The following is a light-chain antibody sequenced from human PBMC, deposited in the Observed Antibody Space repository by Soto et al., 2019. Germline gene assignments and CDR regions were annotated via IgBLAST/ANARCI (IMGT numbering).Light chain of an antibody. CDR2: DAS. J-gene: IGKJ2*01. CDR3: QQRSNWPPEYT. CDR1: QSVTTY. Sequence: EVVLTQSPATLSLSPGERATLSCRASQSVTTYLAWYQQRPGQAPRLLIYDASNRATGISARFSGSGSGTDFTLTISSLEPEDSAVYYCQQRSNWPPEYTFGQGTKLEIK. V-gene: IGKV3-11*01.